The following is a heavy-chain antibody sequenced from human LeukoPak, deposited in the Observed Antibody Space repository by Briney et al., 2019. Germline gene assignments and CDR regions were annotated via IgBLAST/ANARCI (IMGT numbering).Heavy chain of an antibody. CDR3: ARDDYGDYQFDY. J-gene: IGHJ4*02. D-gene: IGHD4-17*01. Sequence: GGSLRLSCAASGFTFSSYWMHRVRQAPGKGLVWVSRINSDGSSTSYADSVKGRFTISRDNAKNTLYLQMNSLRAEDTAVYYCARDDYGDYQFDYWGQGTLVTVSS. CDR1: GFTFSSYW. CDR2: INSDGSST. V-gene: IGHV3-74*01.